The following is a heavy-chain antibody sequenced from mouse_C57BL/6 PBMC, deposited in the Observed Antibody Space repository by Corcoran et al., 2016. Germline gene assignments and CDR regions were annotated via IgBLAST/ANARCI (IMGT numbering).Heavy chain of an antibody. V-gene: IGHV1-26*01. Sequence: EVQLQQSGPELVKPGASVKISCKASGYTFTDYYMNWVKQSHGKSLEWIGDINPNNGGTSYNQKFKGKATLTVDKSSSTAYMELRSLTSEDSAVYYCATGFRYFDVWGTGTTVTVSS. CDR1: GYTFTDYY. J-gene: IGHJ1*03. CDR3: ATGFRYFDV. D-gene: IGHD4-1*01. CDR2: INPNNGGT.